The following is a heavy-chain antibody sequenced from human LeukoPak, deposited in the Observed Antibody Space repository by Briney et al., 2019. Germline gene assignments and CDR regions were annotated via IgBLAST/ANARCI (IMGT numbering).Heavy chain of an antibody. CDR2: VSVGRTT. D-gene: IGHD2/OR15-2a*01. Sequence: GGTLRLSCVTSGFTFSTYGMSWVRQAPGKGLEWVSGVSVGRTTYYADSVKGRFTISRDNSKNTLFLHMNSLRAEDTAVYYCATSTQPWGQGTLVTVSS. CDR1: GFTFSTYG. CDR3: ATSTQP. J-gene: IGHJ5*02. V-gene: IGHV3-23*01.